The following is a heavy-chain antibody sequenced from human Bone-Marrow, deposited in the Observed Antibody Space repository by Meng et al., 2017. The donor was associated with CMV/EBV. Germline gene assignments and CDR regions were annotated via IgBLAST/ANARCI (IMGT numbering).Heavy chain of an antibody. CDR2: INHSGST. J-gene: IGHJ4*02. CDR3: ARRRYSYGVIDY. V-gene: IGHV4-34*01. CDR1: GGSFSGYY. D-gene: IGHD5-18*01. Sequence: SETLSLTCAVYGGSFSGYYWSWIRQPPGKGLEWIGEINHSGSTNYNPSLKSRVTISVDTSKNQFSLKLNSVTAADTAVYFCARRRYSYGVIDYWGQGALVTVSS.